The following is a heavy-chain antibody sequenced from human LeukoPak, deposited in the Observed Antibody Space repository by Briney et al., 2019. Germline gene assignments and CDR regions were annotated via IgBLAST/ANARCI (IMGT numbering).Heavy chain of an antibody. D-gene: IGHD1-26*01. Sequence: TSETLSLTCTVSGGSISSSSYYWGWIRQPPGKGLEWIGSIYYSGSTYYNPSLKSRVTISVDTSKNQFSLKLSSVTAADTAVYYCARREDSPEASGSYAGAFDIWGQGTMVTVSS. J-gene: IGHJ3*02. CDR1: GGSISSSSYY. CDR2: IYYSGST. CDR3: ARREDSPEASGSYAGAFDI. V-gene: IGHV4-39*07.